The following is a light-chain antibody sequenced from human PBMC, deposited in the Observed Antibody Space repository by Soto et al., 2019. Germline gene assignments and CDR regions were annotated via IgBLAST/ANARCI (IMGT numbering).Light chain of an antibody. J-gene: IGKJ2*01. CDR1: QSVSNN. CDR2: GAS. Sequence: EIVMTQSPATLSVSPGERATLSCRASQSVSNNLAWYQHKPGQTPRLLIYGASTRATGIPVRFSGSGSVTEFTLTISILQSEDFAVYYCQQYNNWSPVTFGQGTKVDIK. CDR3: QQYNNWSPVT. V-gene: IGKV3-15*01.